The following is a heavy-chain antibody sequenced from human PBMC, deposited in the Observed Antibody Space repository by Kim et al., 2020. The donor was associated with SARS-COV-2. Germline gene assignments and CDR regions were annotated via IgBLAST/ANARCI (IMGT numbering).Heavy chain of an antibody. V-gene: IGHV5-51*01. CDR1: GYSFTSYW. Sequence: GESLKISCKGSGYSFTSYWIGWVRQMPGKGLEWMGIIYPGDSDTRYSPSFQGQVTISADKSISTAYLQWSSLKASDTAMYYCARLSTGGEIQLWLKRHGGADYWGQGTLVTVSS. CDR2: IYPGDSDT. CDR3: ARLSTGGEIQLWLKRHGGADY. D-gene: IGHD5-18*01. J-gene: IGHJ4*02.